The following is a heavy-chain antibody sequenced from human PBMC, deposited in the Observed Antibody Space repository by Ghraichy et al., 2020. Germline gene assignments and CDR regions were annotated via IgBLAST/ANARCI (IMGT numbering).Heavy chain of an antibody. J-gene: IGHJ5*02. CDR2: IHYTGSS. D-gene: IGHD1-26*01. V-gene: IGHV4-39*01. Sequence: SETLSLTCTVSGGSFSSHDYFWGWIRQSPGRGLEWIASIHYTGSSYYNPSLKGRVTISADTSKRQFSLKLNSVTAADTGIYFCARHPRAVGVTSFDPWGQGSLVTVSS. CDR3: ARHPRAVGVTSFDP. CDR1: GGSFSSHDYF.